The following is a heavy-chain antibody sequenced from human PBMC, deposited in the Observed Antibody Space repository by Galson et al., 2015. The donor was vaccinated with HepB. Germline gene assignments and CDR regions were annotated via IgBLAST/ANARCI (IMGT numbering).Heavy chain of an antibody. Sequence: SETLSLTCAVSGGSISSSNWWSWVRQPPGKGLEWIGEIYHSGSTNYNPSLKSRVTISVDKSKNQFSLKLSSVTAADTAVYYCARDRLEDDDILTAGWYFDLWGRGTLVTVSS. CDR3: ARDRLEDDDILTAGWYFDL. V-gene: IGHV4-4*02. CDR1: GGSISSSNW. J-gene: IGHJ2*01. CDR2: IYHSGST. D-gene: IGHD3-9*01.